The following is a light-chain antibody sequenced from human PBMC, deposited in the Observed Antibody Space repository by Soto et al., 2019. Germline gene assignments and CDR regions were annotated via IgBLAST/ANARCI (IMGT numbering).Light chain of an antibody. Sequence: EIVLTQSPATLSLSPGERATLSCRASQSVSNNLAWYQQKPGQAPRLLIYDASNRATGIPARFSASGSGTDFTLTISSLEPADFAVYYFQQRGDWPRTFGQRTKVQIK. J-gene: IGKJ1*01. V-gene: IGKV3-11*01. CDR3: QQRGDWPRT. CDR1: QSVSNN. CDR2: DAS.